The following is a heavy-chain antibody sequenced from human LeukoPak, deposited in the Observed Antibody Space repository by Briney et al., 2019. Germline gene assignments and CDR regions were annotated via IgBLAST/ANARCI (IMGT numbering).Heavy chain of an antibody. CDR1: GFFLGSYS. J-gene: IGHJ4*02. CDR3: AKLGYDSSGASKTLDY. V-gene: IGHV3-30*18. CDR2: VSYDGSKK. Sequence: PGTSLRLSCAASGFFLGSYSMHWVRQAPGKGLQWVAHVSYDGSKKHYGDSVKGRFAISRDNSKNTLYLEMNSLRPDDTAVYYCAKLGYDSSGASKTLDYWGQGTLVTVAS. D-gene: IGHD3-22*01.